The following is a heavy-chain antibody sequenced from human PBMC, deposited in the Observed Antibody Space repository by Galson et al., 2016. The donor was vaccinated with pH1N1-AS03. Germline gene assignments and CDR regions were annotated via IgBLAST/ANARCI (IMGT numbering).Heavy chain of an antibody. Sequence: SVKVSCKASGYTFTNFGINWVRQAPGQGLEWLGWISAYSGNTDYAQSLQGRVSMTTDPSTSTAYMELTSLTSDDTAIYYCARDLRSDFGNSFVAGVQFCRYWGQGTLVTVSS. CDR1: GYTFTNFG. D-gene: IGHD3-10*01. CDR2: ISAYSGNT. CDR3: ARDLRSDFGNSFVAGVQFCRY. V-gene: IGHV1-18*01. J-gene: IGHJ4*02.